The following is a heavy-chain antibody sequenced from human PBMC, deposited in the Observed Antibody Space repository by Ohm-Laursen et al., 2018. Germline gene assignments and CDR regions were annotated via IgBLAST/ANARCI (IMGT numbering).Heavy chain of an antibody. CDR2: ISSRSSYI. D-gene: IGHD3-10*01. CDR3: AKDGGSGSYYFDY. Sequence: SLRLSCAASGFTFSDYYMSWVRQAPGKGLEWVSSISSRSSYIYYADSVKGRFTISRDNAKNSLYLQMNSLRAEDTALYYCAKDGGSGSYYFDYWGQGTLVTVSS. V-gene: IGHV3-11*05. CDR1: GFTFSDYY. J-gene: IGHJ4*02.